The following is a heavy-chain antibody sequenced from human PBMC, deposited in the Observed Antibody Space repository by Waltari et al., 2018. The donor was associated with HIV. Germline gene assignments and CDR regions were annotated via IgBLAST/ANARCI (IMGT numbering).Heavy chain of an antibody. J-gene: IGHJ4*02. Sequence: QVQLVQSGAEVKKPGASVKVSCKVSGYTLTELSMPWVRQAPGKGLEWMGGFDPEDGETIYAQKFQGRVTMTEDTSTDTAYMELSSLRSEDTAVYYCATPPGGGSGYYRQFDYWGQGTLVTVSS. CDR2: FDPEDGET. CDR1: GYTLTELS. V-gene: IGHV1-24*01. CDR3: ATPPGGGSGYYRQFDY. D-gene: IGHD3-22*01.